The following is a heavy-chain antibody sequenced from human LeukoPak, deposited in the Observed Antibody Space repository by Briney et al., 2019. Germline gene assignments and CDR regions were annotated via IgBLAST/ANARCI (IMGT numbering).Heavy chain of an antibody. Sequence: ASVKVSCKASGYTFTSYYMHWVRQAPGQGLEWMGIINPSGGSTSYAQKFQGRVTMTRDTSTSTVYMELSSLRSEDTAVYYCARDKRDIVATIYLYYYYGMDVWGQGTTVTVS. D-gene: IGHD5-12*01. J-gene: IGHJ6*02. V-gene: IGHV1-46*01. CDR3: ARDKRDIVATIYLYYYYGMDV. CDR2: INPSGGST. CDR1: GYTFTSYY.